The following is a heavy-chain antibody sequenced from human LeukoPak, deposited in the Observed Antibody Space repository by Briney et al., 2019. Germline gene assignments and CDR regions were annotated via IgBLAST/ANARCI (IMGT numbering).Heavy chain of an antibody. J-gene: IGHJ5*02. V-gene: IGHV3-7*01. CDR3: ARGSNWFDP. Sequence: GGSPRLSCAASGFTFSSHWMTWVRQAPGKGLEWVANIKQDGSEKYYVDSVKGRFTISRDNAKNSLYLQMNSLRAEDTAVYYCARGSNWFDPWGQGTLVTVSS. CDR1: GFTFSSHW. CDR2: IKQDGSEK. D-gene: IGHD2-15*01.